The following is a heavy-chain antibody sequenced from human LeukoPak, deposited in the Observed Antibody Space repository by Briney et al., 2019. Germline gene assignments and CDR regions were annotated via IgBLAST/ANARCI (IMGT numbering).Heavy chain of an antibody. CDR2: ISSSGSTI. V-gene: IGHV3-48*03. CDR3: AKASWVSSADAVL. J-gene: IGHJ4*02. D-gene: IGHD3-3*02. Sequence: GGSLRLSCAASGFTFSSYEMNWVRQAPGKGLEWVSYISSSGSTIYYADSVKGRFTLSRDESRNTVYLQMNNLRVEDTAVYFCAKASWVSSADAVLWGQGTLVTVSS. CDR1: GFTFSSYE.